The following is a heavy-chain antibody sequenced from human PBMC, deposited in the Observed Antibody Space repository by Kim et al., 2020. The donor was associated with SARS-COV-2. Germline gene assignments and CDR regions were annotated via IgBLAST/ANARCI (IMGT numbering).Heavy chain of an antibody. CDR3: ARGGTIYFDWLQTPSFDY. D-gene: IGHD3-9*01. J-gene: IGHJ4*02. CDR2: FNHSGST. Sequence: SETLSLTYAVYGGSFSGYYWSWIRQPPGKGLEWIGEFNHSGSTNYNPSLKSRVTISVDTSKNQFSLKLSSVTAADTAVYYCARGGTIYFDWLQTPSFDYWGQGTLVTVSS. CDR1: GGSFSGYY. V-gene: IGHV4-34*01.